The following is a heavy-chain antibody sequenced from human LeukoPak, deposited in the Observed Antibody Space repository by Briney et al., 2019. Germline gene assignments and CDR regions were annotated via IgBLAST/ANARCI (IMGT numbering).Heavy chain of an antibody. CDR2: IYFTGRT. CDR3: ARGGYDSDFDY. D-gene: IGHD3-3*01. J-gene: IGHJ4*02. V-gene: IGHV4-59*01. CDR1: GGSIRTYY. Sequence: PSETLSLTCTVSGGSIRTYYWSWIRLPPGKGLEWIAYIYFTGRTQYNPSLKSRVTISEDTSKNQFSLRLSSVTPADTAVYYCARGGYDSDFDYWGQGTLVTVSS.